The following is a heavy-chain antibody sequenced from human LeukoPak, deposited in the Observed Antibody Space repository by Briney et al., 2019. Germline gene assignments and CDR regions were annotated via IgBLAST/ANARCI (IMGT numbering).Heavy chain of an antibody. J-gene: IGHJ6*02. V-gene: IGHV3-33*01. CDR2: IWYDGSNK. CDR3: ARDKTGDRFMDV. CDR1: GFTFSSKG. Sequence: GGSLRLSCAASGFTFSSKGMHWARQAPGKGLEWVALIWYDGSNKYYADSVKGRFTISGDNSKNTLYLQMNSLRVEDTAVYYCARDKTGDRFMDVWGQGTTVTVSS. D-gene: IGHD7-27*01.